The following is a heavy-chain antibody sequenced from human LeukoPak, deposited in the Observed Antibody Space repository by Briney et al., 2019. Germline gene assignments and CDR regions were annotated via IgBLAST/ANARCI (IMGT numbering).Heavy chain of an antibody. CDR3: AGSYDSSGYHFDY. CDR1: GYTFTSYG. D-gene: IGHD3-22*01. V-gene: IGHV1-18*01. Sequence: GASVKVSCKAFGYTFTSYGISWVRQAPGQGLEWMGWISAYNGNTNYAQKLQGRVTMTTDTSTSTACMELRSLRSDDTAVYYCAGSYDSSGYHFDYWGQGTLVTVSS. CDR2: ISAYNGNT. J-gene: IGHJ4*02.